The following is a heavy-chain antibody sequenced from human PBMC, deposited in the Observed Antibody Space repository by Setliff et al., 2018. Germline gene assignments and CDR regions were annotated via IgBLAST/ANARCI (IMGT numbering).Heavy chain of an antibody. CDR2: IYRSGST. CDR1: GYPISSGYY. Sequence: SETLSLTCAVSGYPISSGYYWGWIRQAPGKGLKWIASIYRSGSTYYNPSLKSRVTISVDTSKNQFPLKLSSVTASDTAVYYCARQLCSSGYCYATTFDYWGQGTLVTVSS. J-gene: IGHJ4*02. CDR3: ARQLCSSGYCYATTFDY. D-gene: IGHD3-22*01. V-gene: IGHV4-38-2*01.